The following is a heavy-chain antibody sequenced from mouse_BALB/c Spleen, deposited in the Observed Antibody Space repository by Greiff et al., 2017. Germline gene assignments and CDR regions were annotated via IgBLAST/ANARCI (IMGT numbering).Heavy chain of an antibody. Sequence: VQLQQSGAELVRSGASVKLSCTASGFNIKDYYMHWVKQRPEQGLEWIGWIDPENGDTEYAPKFQGKATMTADTSSNTAYLQLSSLTSEDTAVYYCNAYGHYGDWGEGTTLTVSS. D-gene: IGHD2-10*02. J-gene: IGHJ2*01. CDR1: GFNIKDYY. V-gene: IGHV14-4*02. CDR2: IDPENGDT. CDR3: NAYGHYGD.